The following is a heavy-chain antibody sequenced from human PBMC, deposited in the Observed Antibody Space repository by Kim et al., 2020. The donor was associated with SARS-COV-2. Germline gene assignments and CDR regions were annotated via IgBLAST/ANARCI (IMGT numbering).Heavy chain of an antibody. CDR1: GFTFSSYS. Sequence: GGSLRLSCAASGFTFSSYSMNWVRQAPGKGLEWVSSISSSSSYIYYADSVKGRFTISRDSAKNSLYLQMNSLRAEDTAVYYCARDGGSSSWYYYYGMDVWGQGTTVTVSS. CDR2: ISSSSSYI. D-gene: IGHD6-13*01. V-gene: IGHV3-21*01. J-gene: IGHJ6*02. CDR3: ARDGGSSSWYYYYGMDV.